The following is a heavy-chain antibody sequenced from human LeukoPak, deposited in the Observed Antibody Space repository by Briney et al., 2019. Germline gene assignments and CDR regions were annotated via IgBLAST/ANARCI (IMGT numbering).Heavy chain of an antibody. J-gene: IGHJ4*02. CDR1: GFTFSSYA. CDR3: AKVPHRWVGATKKDVTTSFDY. CDR2: ISGSGGST. V-gene: IGHV3-23*01. D-gene: IGHD1-26*01. Sequence: PGGSLRLSCAASGFTFSSYAMSWVRQAPGKGLEWVSAISGSGGSTYYADSVKGRFTISRDNSKNTLYLQMNSLRAEDTAVYYCAKVPHRWVGATKKDVTTSFDYWGQGTLVTVSS.